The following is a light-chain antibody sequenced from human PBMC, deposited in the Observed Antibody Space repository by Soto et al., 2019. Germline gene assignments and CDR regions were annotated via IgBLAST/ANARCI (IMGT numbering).Light chain of an antibody. J-gene: IGLJ1*01. CDR2: EVT. CDR1: SGDIGSYNR. Sequence: HSVLTQPASVSGSPGQSITISCTGTSGDIGSYNRVSWYQQHPGKAPKLIIYEVTDRPSGVPDRFSGSKSGNTASLTVSGLQAEDEADYYCSSYAGSSNVFGTGTKVTVL. V-gene: IGLV2-8*01. CDR3: SSYAGSSNV.